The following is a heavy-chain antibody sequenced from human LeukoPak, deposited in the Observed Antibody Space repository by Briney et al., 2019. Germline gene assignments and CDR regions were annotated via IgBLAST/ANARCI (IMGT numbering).Heavy chain of an antibody. CDR2: IIPILGIA. D-gene: IGHD5-24*01. Sequence: GASVKLSCNASGGTFSSYAISWVRQAPGQGLEWMGRIIPILGIANYAQKFQGRVTITADKSTSTAYMELSSLRSEDTAVYYCARGSGDGYNYDQYYFDYWGQGTLVTVSS. CDR3: ARGSGDGYNYDQYYFDY. CDR1: GGTFSSYA. V-gene: IGHV1-69*04. J-gene: IGHJ4*02.